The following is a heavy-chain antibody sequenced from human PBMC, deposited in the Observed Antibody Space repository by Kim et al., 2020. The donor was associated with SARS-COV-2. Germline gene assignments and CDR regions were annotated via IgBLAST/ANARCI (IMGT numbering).Heavy chain of an antibody. Sequence: SETLSLTCTVSGGSISSYYWSWIRQTPGKGLEWIGYIYYSGSTNYNPSLKSRVTISVDTSKNQFSLKLSSVTAADTAVYSCARGWAAAGKGPFDYWGQGTLVTVSS. CDR2: IYYSGST. CDR3: ARGWAAAGKGPFDY. CDR1: GGSISSYY. D-gene: IGHD6-13*01. V-gene: IGHV4-59*01. J-gene: IGHJ4*02.